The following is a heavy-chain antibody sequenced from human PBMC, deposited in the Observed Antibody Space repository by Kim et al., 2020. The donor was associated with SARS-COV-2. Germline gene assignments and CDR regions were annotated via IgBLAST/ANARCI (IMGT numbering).Heavy chain of an antibody. V-gene: IGHV3-73*01. CDR3: TSQAAALRAFDI. CDR2: ITSKANSYAT. CDR1: GFTFSGSA. Sequence: GGSLRLSCAASGFTFSGSAMHWVRQASGKGLEWVGHITSKANSYATPYAASVKGRFTISRDDSKNTAYLQMNSLKTEDTAVYYCTSQAAALRAFDIWGQGTMVTVSS. D-gene: IGHD6-13*01. J-gene: IGHJ3*02.